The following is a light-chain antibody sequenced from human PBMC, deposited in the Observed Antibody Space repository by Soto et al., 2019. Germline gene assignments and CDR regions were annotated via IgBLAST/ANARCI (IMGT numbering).Light chain of an antibody. Sequence: QSVLTQPASVSGSPGQSITISCSGTISDFVLYNYVSWYQQHPGKAPKLMIYGVNNRPSGVSNRFSGSKSGNTASLTISGLQAEDEADYYCASFTTISTRVFGTGTKVTVL. CDR2: GVN. CDR3: ASFTTISTRV. CDR1: ISDFVLYNY. J-gene: IGLJ1*01. V-gene: IGLV2-14*01.